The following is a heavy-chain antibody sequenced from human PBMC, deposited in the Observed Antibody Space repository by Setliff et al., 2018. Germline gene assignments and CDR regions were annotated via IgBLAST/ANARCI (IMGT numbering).Heavy chain of an antibody. Sequence: ASVKVSCKASGYTLSTHYMHWVRQAPGQGLEWMGLINPSGESTVYAEKFQGRVSMTRDTSTNTVYMDLESLTSEDTAVYYCAREIYKWTSKYWFDSCGQGTQGTVSS. CDR2: INPSGEST. CDR1: GYTLSTHY. J-gene: IGHJ5*01. D-gene: IGHD1-20*01. CDR3: AREIYKWTSKYWFDS. V-gene: IGHV1-46*01.